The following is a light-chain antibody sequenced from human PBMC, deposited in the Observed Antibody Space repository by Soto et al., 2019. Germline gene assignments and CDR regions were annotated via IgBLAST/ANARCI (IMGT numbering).Light chain of an antibody. CDR3: QQTYSTLGS. Sequence: EIVLTQSPATLSLSPGESATLSCKASQSVRTFLAWYQQKPGQTPRLLIYDASKRATGIPARFSGSGSGTDFTLTISSLEPEDFATYYCQQTYSTLGSFGQGTKLEIK. CDR2: DAS. J-gene: IGKJ2*04. CDR1: QSVRTF. V-gene: IGKV3-11*01.